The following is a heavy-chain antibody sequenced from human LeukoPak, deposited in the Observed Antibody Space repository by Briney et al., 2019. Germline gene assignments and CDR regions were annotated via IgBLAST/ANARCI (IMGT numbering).Heavy chain of an antibody. Sequence: GGSLRPSCAASGFTFSDYSMNWVRQAPGKGLERISYIGISSGNTKYADSVKGRFTISGDKAKNSLYLQMNSLRVEDTAVYYCARDYKYAFDNWGQGTLVTVSS. CDR3: ARDYKYAFDN. CDR2: IGISSGNT. D-gene: IGHD5-24*01. V-gene: IGHV3-48*01. CDR1: GFTFSDYS. J-gene: IGHJ4*02.